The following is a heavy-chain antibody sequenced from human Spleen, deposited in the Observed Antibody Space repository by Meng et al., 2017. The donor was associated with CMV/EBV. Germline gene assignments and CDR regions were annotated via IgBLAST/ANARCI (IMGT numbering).Heavy chain of an antibody. D-gene: IGHD2-21*01. J-gene: IGHJ4*02. CDR2: IKHDGSEK. CDR3: ANSGLAGGAR. V-gene: IGHV3-7*01. Sequence: GGYLRLSCVASGFTFSSSWMSWVRRAPGKGLDWVATIKHDGSEKHHGDSAKGRFTISRDNAKNSLFLQMDSLRAEDTAVYYCANSGLAGGARWGQGTLVTVSS. CDR1: GFTFSSSW.